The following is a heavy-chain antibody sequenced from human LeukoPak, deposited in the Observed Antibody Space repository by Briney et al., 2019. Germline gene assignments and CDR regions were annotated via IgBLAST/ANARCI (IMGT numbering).Heavy chain of an antibody. J-gene: IGHJ1*01. CDR1: GFTFSTYS. CDR2: ISSTSNYI. V-gene: IGHV3-21*01. CDR3: ARDEGYFQH. Sequence: VGSLRLSCAASGFTFSTYSMNWVRQAPGKGLEWVSSISSTSNYIYYADSVKGRFTISRDHAKNSLYLQMNSLRAEDTAVYYCARDEGYFQHWGQGTLVTVSS.